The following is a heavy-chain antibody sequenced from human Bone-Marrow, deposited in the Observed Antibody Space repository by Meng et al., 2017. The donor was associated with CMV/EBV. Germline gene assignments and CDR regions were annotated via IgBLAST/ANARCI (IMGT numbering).Heavy chain of an antibody. J-gene: IGHJ3*02. CDR2: VRSSGNYI. CDR1: GFTSSSYS. Sequence: GESLKISRAASGFTSSSYSLNWVRQAPGKGLEWLSTVRSSGNYIYYGDTVKGRFTISRDSAQNSLYLQNNSLRVEETAMYYCARVRTAIFGLYIKEKGGNAFDIWGQGTMVTVSS. D-gene: IGHD3/OR15-3a*01. CDR3: ARVRTAIFGLYIKEKGGNAFDI. V-gene: IGHV3-21*01.